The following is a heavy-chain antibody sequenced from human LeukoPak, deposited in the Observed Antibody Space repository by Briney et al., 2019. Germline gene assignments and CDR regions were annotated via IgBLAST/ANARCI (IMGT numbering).Heavy chain of an antibody. CDR1: GGSFSGYY. CDR3: ARGTYCSSTSCYRRYWFDP. J-gene: IGHJ5*02. CDR2: IYYSGST. D-gene: IGHD2-2*01. V-gene: IGHV4-31*11. Sequence: SETLSLTCAVYGGSFSGYYWSWIRQHPGKGLEWIGYIYYSGSTYYNPSLKSRVTIPVDTSKNQFSLKLSSVTAADTAVYYCARGTYCSSTSCYRRYWFDPWGQGTLVTVSS.